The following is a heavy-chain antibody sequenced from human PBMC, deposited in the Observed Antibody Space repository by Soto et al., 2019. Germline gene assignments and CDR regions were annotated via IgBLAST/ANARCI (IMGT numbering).Heavy chain of an antibody. CDR2: IFSDGTT. V-gene: IGHV3-53*01. Sequence: GGSLRLACAASGFSVRSSQMSWVRQAPGKGLEWVSIIFSDGTTHYGVSVKGRFTISRDSARNTVYPQMNGLRVDDTAVYYCARVGPYDSQSSMFRYDPFYPRGQGTQVTVS. CDR1: GFSVRSSQ. CDR3: ARVGPYDSQSSMFRYDPFYP. J-gene: IGHJ5*02. D-gene: IGHD3-16*01.